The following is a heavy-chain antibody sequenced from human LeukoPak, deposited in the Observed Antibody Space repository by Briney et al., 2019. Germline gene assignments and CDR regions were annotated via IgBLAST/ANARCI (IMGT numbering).Heavy chain of an antibody. CDR1: GGTFRNYP. Sequence: ASVKVSCKASGGTFRNYPTSWVRQAPGQGLEWMGGILPIFRMTNYAEKFQGRVTITADESTTTAYLELNSLRSEDTAVYYCARVFEHCRTNGVCLNDAFDIWGQGTMVTVSS. J-gene: IGHJ3*02. D-gene: IGHD2-8*01. CDR2: ILPIFRMT. CDR3: ARVFEHCRTNGVCLNDAFDI. V-gene: IGHV1-69*13.